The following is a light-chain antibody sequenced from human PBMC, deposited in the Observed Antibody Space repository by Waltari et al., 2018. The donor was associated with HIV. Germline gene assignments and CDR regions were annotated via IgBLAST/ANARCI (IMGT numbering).Light chain of an antibody. CDR2: VAS. V-gene: IGKV1-39*01. Sequence: DIQMTQSPSSLSASVGDRVTISCRASQSVSTYLNWYQLRPGKAPQLLIYVASSLQSGVPSRFSGSGSGTDFTLTISSLQPEDCATYYCQQSYSTPWTFGQGTKVEI. CDR1: QSVSTY. J-gene: IGKJ1*01. CDR3: QQSYSTPWT.